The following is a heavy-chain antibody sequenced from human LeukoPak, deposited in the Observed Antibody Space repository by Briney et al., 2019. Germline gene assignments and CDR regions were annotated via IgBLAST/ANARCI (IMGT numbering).Heavy chain of an antibody. J-gene: IGHJ1*01. CDR1: GFSVSNNY. CDR3: ASDSYSPEYFQQ. V-gene: IGHV3-66*01. D-gene: IGHD2-15*01. Sequence: GGSLRLSCAASGFSVSNNYMSWVRQAPGKGLEWVSVIYSGGSTFYADSVKGRFTISRDNSKNTLYLPMNSLRAEDTAVHYWASDSYSPEYFQQGGEGTLVTVSS. CDR2: IYSGGST.